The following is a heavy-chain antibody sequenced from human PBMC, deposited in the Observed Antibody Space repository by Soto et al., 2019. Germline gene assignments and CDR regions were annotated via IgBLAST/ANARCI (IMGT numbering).Heavy chain of an antibody. CDR3: ARQIYDSDTGPNFQYYFDS. V-gene: IGHV5-10-1*01. CDR1: GYSFAGYW. Sequence: GESLRISCKGSGYSFAGYWITWVRQKPGKGLEWMGRIDPSDSQTYYSPSFRGHVTTSVTKSITTVFLQWSSLRASDTAMYYCARQIYDSDTGPNFQYYFDSWGQGTPVTVSS. CDR2: IDPSDSQT. D-gene: IGHD3-22*01. J-gene: IGHJ4*02.